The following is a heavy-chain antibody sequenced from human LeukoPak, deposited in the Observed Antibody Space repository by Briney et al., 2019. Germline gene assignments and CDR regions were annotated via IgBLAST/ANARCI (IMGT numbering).Heavy chain of an antibody. Sequence: GGSLRLSCAASGFTFSSYAMHWVRQAPGKGLEWVAVISYDGSNKYYADSVKGRFTISRDSSKNTLYLQMNSLRAEDTAVYYCAREDDNYYDSSGYYYGMDVWGQGTTVTVSS. J-gene: IGHJ6*02. D-gene: IGHD3-22*01. CDR1: GFTFSSYA. CDR3: AREDDNYYDSSGYYYGMDV. CDR2: ISYDGSNK. V-gene: IGHV3-30-3*01.